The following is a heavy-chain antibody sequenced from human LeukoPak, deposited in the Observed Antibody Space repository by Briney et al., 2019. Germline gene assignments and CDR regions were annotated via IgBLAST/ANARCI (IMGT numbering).Heavy chain of an antibody. CDR3: ARGHSSSWYRAFDI. CDR1: GGSISSYY. D-gene: IGHD6-13*01. J-gene: IGHJ3*02. V-gene: IGHV4-59*01. CDR2: IYYSGST. Sequence: PSETLSLTCTVSGGSISSYYWSWIRQPPGKGLEWIGYIYYSGSTNYNPSLKSRVTISVDTSKNQFSLKLSSVTAADTAVYYCARGHSSSWYRAFDIWGQGTMVTVSS.